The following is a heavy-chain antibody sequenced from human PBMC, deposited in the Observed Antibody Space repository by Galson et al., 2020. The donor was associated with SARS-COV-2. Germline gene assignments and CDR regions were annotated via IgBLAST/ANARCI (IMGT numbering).Heavy chain of an antibody. CDR2: ISGSGGST. CDR1: GFTFSSYA. V-gene: IGHV3-23*01. CDR3: ARSPRYSSSSFWFDP. Sequence: GGSLRLSCAASGFTFSSYAMSWVRQAPGKGLEWVSAISGSGGSTYYADSVKGRFTISRDNSKNTLYLQMNSLRAADTSVYYCARSPRYSSSSFWFDPWGQGTLVTVSS. J-gene: IGHJ5*02. D-gene: IGHD6-6*01.